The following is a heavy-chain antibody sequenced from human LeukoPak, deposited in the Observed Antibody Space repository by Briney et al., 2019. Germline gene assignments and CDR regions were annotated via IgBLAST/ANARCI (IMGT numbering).Heavy chain of an antibody. J-gene: IGHJ5*02. Sequence: GGSLRLSCAASGFTFSDYSMNRVRQAPGKGLEWVSSISRSSSYIYYADSMKGRFTISRDDAKNSLSLQMNSLRAEDTAVYYCARDRDFGVGNWFDPWGQGVLVTVSA. CDR2: ISRSSSYI. CDR1: GFTFSDYS. V-gene: IGHV3-21*01. D-gene: IGHD3-3*01. CDR3: ARDRDFGVGNWFDP.